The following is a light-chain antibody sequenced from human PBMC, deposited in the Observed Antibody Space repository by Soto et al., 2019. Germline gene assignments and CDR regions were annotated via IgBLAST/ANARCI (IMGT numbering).Light chain of an antibody. CDR2: GAS. CDR1: QSVTSNY. V-gene: IGKV3-20*01. Sequence: EIVLTQSPGTLSLSPGERATLSCRASQSVTSNYLAWYQQKPGQAPSLLIYGASARAAGIPDRFSGSGTGTDFALTTSGLEPETFAVYFCQPYASSPWTFGQGTKVEIK. CDR3: QPYASSPWT. J-gene: IGKJ1*01.